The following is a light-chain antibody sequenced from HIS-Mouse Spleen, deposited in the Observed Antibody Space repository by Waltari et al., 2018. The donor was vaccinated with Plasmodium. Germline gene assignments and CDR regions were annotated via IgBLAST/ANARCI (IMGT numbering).Light chain of an antibody. Sequence: EIVLTQSPGTLSLSPGERATLSCSASQSVSSSYLAWYQQKPGQAPRRLIYGASSRATGIPDSFRGSGSGTDFTLSISRLEPEDFAVYYCQQYGSSPYTCGQGTKLEIK. V-gene: IGKV3-20*01. CDR2: GAS. CDR1: QSVSSSY. J-gene: IGKJ2*01. CDR3: QQYGSSPYT.